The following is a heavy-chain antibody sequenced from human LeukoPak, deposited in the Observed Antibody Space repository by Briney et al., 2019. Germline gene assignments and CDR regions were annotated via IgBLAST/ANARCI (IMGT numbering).Heavy chain of an antibody. D-gene: IGHD3-3*01. CDR3: ARDYPRFDFWSGYYAAFDI. Sequence: SETLSLTCAVYGGSFSGYYWSWIRQPPGKGLEWIGEINHSGSTNYNPSLKSRVTISVDTPKNQFSLKLSSVTAADTAVYYCARDYPRFDFWSGYYAAFDIWGQGTMVTVSS. CDR1: GGSFSGYY. V-gene: IGHV4-34*01. CDR2: INHSGST. J-gene: IGHJ3*02.